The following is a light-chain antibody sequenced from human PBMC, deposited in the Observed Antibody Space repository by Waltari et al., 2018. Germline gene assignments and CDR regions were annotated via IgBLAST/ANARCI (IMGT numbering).Light chain of an antibody. J-gene: IGLJ2*01. CDR2: DVY. Sequence: QSALTQPASVSGSPGQAIIISCIGNGSDVGGYDYVSWYQQYPGKAPRLIIYDVYNRPSGVSNRFSGSKSDNTASLTISGLQAEDESVYYCSSYTSSGVVFGGGTKLTVL. V-gene: IGLV2-14*01. CDR1: GSDVGGYDY. CDR3: SSYTSSGVV.